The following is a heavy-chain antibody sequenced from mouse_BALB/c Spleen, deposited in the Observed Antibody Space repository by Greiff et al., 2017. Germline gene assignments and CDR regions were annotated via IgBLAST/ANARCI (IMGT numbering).Heavy chain of an antibody. V-gene: IGHV3-6*02. CDR3: ARDGNYGYFDV. Sequence: EVKVEESGPGLVKPSQSLSLTCSVTGYSITSGYYWYWIRQFPGNKLEWMGYISYDGSNNYNPSLKNRISITRDTSKNQFFLKLNSVTTEDTATYYCARDGNYGYFDVWGAGTTVTVSA. CDR1: GYSITSGYY. CDR2: ISYDGSN. J-gene: IGHJ1*01. D-gene: IGHD2-1*01.